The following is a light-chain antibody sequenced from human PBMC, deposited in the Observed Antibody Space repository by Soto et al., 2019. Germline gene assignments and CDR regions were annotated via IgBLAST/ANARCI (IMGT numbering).Light chain of an antibody. Sequence: EIVLTQSPGTLSLPPGERATLSCRASQSVSSSYLAWYQQKPGQAPRLLIYGASSRDTGIPDRFSGSGSGTDFPLTISRLEPEDFAVYYCQQYGSSPGFTFGGGTNVEIK. CDR3: QQYGSSPGFT. CDR1: QSVSSSY. J-gene: IGKJ4*01. V-gene: IGKV3-20*01. CDR2: GAS.